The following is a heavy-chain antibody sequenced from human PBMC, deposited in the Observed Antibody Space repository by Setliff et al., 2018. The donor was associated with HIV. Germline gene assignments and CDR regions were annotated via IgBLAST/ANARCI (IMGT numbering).Heavy chain of an antibody. Sequence: PGESLKISCTASGFPFSSFGMNWVRRAPGRGLEWVSSISSLSEYRYYADSVKGRFTISRDNAKDTLFLEMNSLRAEDTAFYYCARDPYWVEGYFDHWGPGTLVTAPQ. CDR1: GFPFSSFG. CDR2: ISSLSEYR. V-gene: IGHV3-21*01. CDR3: ARDPYWVEGYFDH. J-gene: IGHJ4*02. D-gene: IGHD2-15*01.